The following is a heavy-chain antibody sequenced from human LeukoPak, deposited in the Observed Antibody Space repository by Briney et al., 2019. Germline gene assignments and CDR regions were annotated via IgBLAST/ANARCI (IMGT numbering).Heavy chain of an antibody. CDR2: IYYSGST. J-gene: IGHJ4*02. Sequence: SETLSLTCTVSGGSISSSSYYWGWIRQPPGKGLEWVGNIYYSGSTYYNPSLKSRVTISVDTSKNQFSLKLSSVTAADTAVFYCAIRCYYGSGSYDYWGQGTLVTVSS. V-gene: IGHV4-39*01. D-gene: IGHD3-10*01. CDR3: AIRCYYGSGSYDY. CDR1: GGSISSSSYY.